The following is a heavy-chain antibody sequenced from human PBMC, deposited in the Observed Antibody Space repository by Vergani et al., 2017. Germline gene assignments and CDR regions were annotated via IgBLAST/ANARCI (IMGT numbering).Heavy chain of an antibody. CDR2: INSSSSYI. CDR3: AKQYFVSGNYLFDY. CDR1: GFTFSNYG. J-gene: IGHJ4*02. V-gene: IGHV3-21*04. Sequence: VQLVESGGGVVQPGRSLRLSCASSGFTFSNYGMHFVRQAPGKGLEWVSSINSSSSYIYYTDSVKGRFTISRDNSKNMLFLQMNNLRTEDTAIYYCAKQYFVSGNYLFDYGGKGTLVTVSS. D-gene: IGHD3-9*01.